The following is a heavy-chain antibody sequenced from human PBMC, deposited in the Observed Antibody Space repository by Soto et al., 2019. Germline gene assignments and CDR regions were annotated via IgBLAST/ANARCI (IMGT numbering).Heavy chain of an antibody. J-gene: IGHJ6*02. CDR3: ASMDYSYYYGMDV. D-gene: IGHD3-10*01. CDR2: ISPSGDGP. V-gene: IGHV1-46*01. CDR1: GHTFTSYY. Sequence: ASVKVSCKASGHTFTSYYMHWVRQAPGQGLEWMGVISPSGDGPTFAQKFQGRVTMTRDTSTSTVYMELSSLRFEDTAVYYCASMDYSYYYGMDVWGQGIMVTVSS.